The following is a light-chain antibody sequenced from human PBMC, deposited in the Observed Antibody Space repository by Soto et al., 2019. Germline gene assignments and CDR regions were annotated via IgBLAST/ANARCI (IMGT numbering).Light chain of an antibody. CDR3: QQYGNSPWT. V-gene: IGKV3-20*01. CDR2: AAS. Sequence: ETVLTQSPGTLSLSPGERATLSCRASQTIPTRYVAWYQHRPGQAPRVLIYAASNRTPGTPDRFSGSASGTEFTLTISRLEPEDFAVYYCQQYGNSPWTFGHGTKVEI. J-gene: IGKJ1*01. CDR1: QTIPTRY.